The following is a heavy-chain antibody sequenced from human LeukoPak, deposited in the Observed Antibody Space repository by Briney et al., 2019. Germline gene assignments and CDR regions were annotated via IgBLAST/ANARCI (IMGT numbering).Heavy chain of an antibody. V-gene: IGHV4-39*01. CDR3: VRGSTLRHYQY. D-gene: IGHD3-16*01. J-gene: IGHJ4*02. Sequence: PTETLSLTCTVSGGSISSSTYYWGWIRRPPGKGLEWIGSIYYSGSTYYNPSLKSRVTVSVDTSKNQFSLNLSSVTAADTAVYYCVRGSTLRHYQYWGQGTLVTVSS. CDR1: GGSISSSTYY. CDR2: IYYSGST.